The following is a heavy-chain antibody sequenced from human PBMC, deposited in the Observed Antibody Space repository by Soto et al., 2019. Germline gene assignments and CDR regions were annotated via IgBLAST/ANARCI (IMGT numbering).Heavy chain of an antibody. D-gene: IGHD3-3*01. CDR3: ATIASPRRKPFGVVKWSAFGYYMDV. J-gene: IGHJ6*03. CDR2: FDPEDGET. CDR1: GYTLTELS. Sequence: ASVKVSCKVSGYTLTELSMHWVRQAPGKGLEWMGGFDPEDGETIYAQKFQGRVTMTEDTSTDTAYMELSSLRSEDTAVYYCATIASPRRKPFGVVKWSAFGYYMDVWGKGTTVTVSS. V-gene: IGHV1-24*01.